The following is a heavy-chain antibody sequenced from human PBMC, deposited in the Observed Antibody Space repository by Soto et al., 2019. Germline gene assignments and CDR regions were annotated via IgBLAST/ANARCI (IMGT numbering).Heavy chain of an antibody. V-gene: IGHV4-31*03. J-gene: IGHJ5*02. Sequence: SETLSLTCTVSGGSISSGGYYWSWIRQHPGKGLEWIGYIYYSGSTYYNPSLKSRVTISVDTSKNQFSLKLSSVTAADTAVYYCERAHGYSYGSDWFDPWGQGTLVTVYS. CDR3: ERAHGYSYGSDWFDP. D-gene: IGHD5-18*01. CDR2: IYYSGST. CDR1: GGSISSGGYY.